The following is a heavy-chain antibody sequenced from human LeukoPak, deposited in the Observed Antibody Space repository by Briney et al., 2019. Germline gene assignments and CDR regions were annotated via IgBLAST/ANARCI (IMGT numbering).Heavy chain of an antibody. CDR3: AKDGYYGGNAPTYFDY. Sequence: PGGSLRLSCAASGFTFSSYAMSWVRQAPGKGLEWVSAISGGGGSTYYADSVKGRFTISRDNSKNTLYLQMNNLRAEDTAVYYCAKDGYYGGNAPTYFDYWGQGTLVTVSS. CDR1: GFTFSSYA. J-gene: IGHJ4*02. CDR2: ISGGGGST. V-gene: IGHV3-23*01. D-gene: IGHD4-23*01.